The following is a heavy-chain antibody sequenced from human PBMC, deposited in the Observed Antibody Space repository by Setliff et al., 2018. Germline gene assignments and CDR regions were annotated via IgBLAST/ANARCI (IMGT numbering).Heavy chain of an antibody. CDR2: MNPTSGHT. D-gene: IGHD2-15*01. J-gene: IGHJ5*02. Sequence: ASVKVSCKASGYTFTSYDINWVRQATGQGLEWMGWMNPTSGHTGYAQKFQGRVTITRNTSISTTYMELSSLRSEDTAVYYCARGSRSGGKGGYNWFDPWGQGTLVTVSS. V-gene: IGHV1-8*03. CDR1: GYTFTSYD. CDR3: ARGSRSGGKGGYNWFDP.